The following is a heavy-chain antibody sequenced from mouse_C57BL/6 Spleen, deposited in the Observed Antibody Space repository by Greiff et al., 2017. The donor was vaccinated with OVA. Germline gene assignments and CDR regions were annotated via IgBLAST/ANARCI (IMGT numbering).Heavy chain of an antibody. J-gene: IGHJ3*01. CDR2: INPSTGGT. D-gene: IGHD2-1*01. Sequence: VQLKESGPELVKPGASVKISCKASGYSFTGYYMNWVKQSPDKSLEWIGEINPSTGGTTYNQKFKAKATLTVDKSSSTAYMQLKSLTSEDSAVYYCARKGIYGNYGAYWGQGTLVTVSA. CDR1: GYSFTGYY. V-gene: IGHV1-42*01. CDR3: ARKGIYGNYGAY.